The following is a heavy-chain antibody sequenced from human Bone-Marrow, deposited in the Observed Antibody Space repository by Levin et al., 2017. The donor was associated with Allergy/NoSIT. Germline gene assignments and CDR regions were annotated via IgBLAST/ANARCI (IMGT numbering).Heavy chain of an antibody. CDR2: VKSKTDGGTT. V-gene: IGHV3-15*05. Sequence: SCAASGFTFSNAWMNWVRQAPGKGLDWVGRVKSKTDGGTTDYAAPVKGRFTISRDDSKNTLHLQMHSLKTEDTAVYYCTTQTTTYGVLTGYYITKYYCDYWGQGTLVTVSS. D-gene: IGHD3-9*01. J-gene: IGHJ4*02. CDR3: TTQTTTYGVLTGYYITKYYCDY. CDR1: GFTFSNAW.